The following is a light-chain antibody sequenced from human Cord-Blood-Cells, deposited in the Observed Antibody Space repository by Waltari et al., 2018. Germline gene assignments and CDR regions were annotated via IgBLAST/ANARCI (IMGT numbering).Light chain of an antibody. J-gene: IGLJ1*01. CDR3: YSTDSSSNHSV. CDR2: EDS. V-gene: IGLV3-10*01. CDR1: ALQKKY. Sequence: SYELTQPPSVSVSPGQTARITCSGDALQKKYAYWYQRKTGQAPVLVIYEDSKRPSGIPERSFVSSSWKMGTLTISWAQVQDEADYYCYSTDSSSNHSVFGTGTKVTVL.